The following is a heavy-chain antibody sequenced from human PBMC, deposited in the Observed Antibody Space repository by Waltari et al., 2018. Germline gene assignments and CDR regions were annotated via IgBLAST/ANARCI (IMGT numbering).Heavy chain of an antibody. CDR2: INHSGST. J-gene: IGHJ6*02. D-gene: IGHD1-7*01. V-gene: IGHV4-34*01. CDR1: GGSFSGYY. CDR3: ARGGGLWNYGYYYGMDV. Sequence: QVQLQQWGAGLLKPSETLSLTCAVYGGSFSGYYWSWIRQPPGKGLEWIGEINHSGSTNYNPSLKSRVTISVDTSKNHFSLKLSSVTAADTAVYYCARGGGLWNYGYYYGMDVWGQGTTVTVSS.